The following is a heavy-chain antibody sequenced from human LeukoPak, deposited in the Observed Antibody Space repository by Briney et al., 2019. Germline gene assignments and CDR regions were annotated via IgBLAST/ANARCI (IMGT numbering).Heavy chain of an antibody. J-gene: IGHJ6*04. CDR2: IYPGDSDT. CDR3: ARRRYDTFDV. V-gene: IGHV5-51*01. CDR1: GYSFXSYW. Sequence: LXXXXXXSGYSFXSYWIGWVRQMPGKGLEWMGIIYPGDSDTRYSPSFQGQVTISADKSISTAYLQWSSLKASDTAMYYCARRRYDTFDVWGKGTTVTISS. D-gene: IGHD3-9*01.